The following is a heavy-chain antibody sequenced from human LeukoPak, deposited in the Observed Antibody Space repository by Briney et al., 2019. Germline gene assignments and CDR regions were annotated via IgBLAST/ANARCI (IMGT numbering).Heavy chain of an antibody. V-gene: IGHV3-23*01. CDR2: ISGSGGST. Sequence: GGSLRLSCAASGFTFSSYAMSWVRQAPGKGLEWVSAISGSGGSTYYADSVKGRFTISRDNSKNALYLQMNSLRAEDTAVYYCAKALAVAGTRYFDYWGQGTLVTVSS. J-gene: IGHJ4*02. CDR3: AKALAVAGTRYFDY. D-gene: IGHD6-19*01. CDR1: GFTFSSYA.